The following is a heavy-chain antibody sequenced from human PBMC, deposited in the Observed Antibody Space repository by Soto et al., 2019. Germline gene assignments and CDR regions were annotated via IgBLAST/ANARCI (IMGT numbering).Heavy chain of an antibody. J-gene: IGHJ6*02. V-gene: IGHV3-23*01. CDR3: AKDIGSGRPHRYGMDV. CDR1: GFTFSSYA. CDR2: ISGSGGST. D-gene: IGHD3-10*01. Sequence: GGSLRLSCAASGFTFSSYAMSWVRQAPGKGLEWVSAISGSGGSTYYADSVKGRFTISRDNSKNTLYLQMNSLRAEDTAVYYCAKDIGSGRPHRYGMDVWGQGTTVTVSS.